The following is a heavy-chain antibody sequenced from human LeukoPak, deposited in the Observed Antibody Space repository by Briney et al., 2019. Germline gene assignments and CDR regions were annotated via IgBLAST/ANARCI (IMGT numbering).Heavy chain of an antibody. D-gene: IGHD2-2*01. Sequence: AGGSLRLSCAASGFTFSNYVMSWVRQAPGKGLEWVSTLSGSAGSAYYADSVKGRFTISRDNAKNTLYLQMNSLRAEDTAVYYCARDRAYQLDYWGQGTLVTVSS. J-gene: IGHJ4*02. V-gene: IGHV3-23*01. CDR1: GFTFSNYV. CDR2: LSGSAGSA. CDR3: ARDRAYQLDY.